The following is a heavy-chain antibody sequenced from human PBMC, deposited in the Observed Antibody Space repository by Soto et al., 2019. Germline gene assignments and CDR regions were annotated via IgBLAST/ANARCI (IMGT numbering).Heavy chain of an antibody. Sequence: EVQLVESGGGLVQPGGSLRLSCAASGFTFSSYDMHWVRQAAGKGLEWVSAIGTLGDTFYPGSVKGRFSISRENAEHSVYLQMNSLRPEDTAVYYCARDATYGSGSGPDWYFDLWGRGTLVTVSS. CDR2: IGTLGDT. J-gene: IGHJ2*01. CDR3: ARDATYGSGSGPDWYFDL. D-gene: IGHD3-10*01. V-gene: IGHV3-13*04. CDR1: GFTFSSYD.